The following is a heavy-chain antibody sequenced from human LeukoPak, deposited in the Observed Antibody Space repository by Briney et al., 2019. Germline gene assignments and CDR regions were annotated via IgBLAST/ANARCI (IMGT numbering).Heavy chain of an antibody. CDR3: ARGRNYYYMDV. V-gene: IGHV3-48*01. CDR1: GLSFSSYS. J-gene: IGHJ6*03. Sequence: GGSLRLSCAASGLSFSSYSMNWVRQAPGKGLEWVSYISSGSGTIYYADSVKGRFTISRDNAKNSLYLQMNSLRAEDTAVYYCARGRNYYYMDVWGKGTTVTVSS. CDR2: ISSGSGTI.